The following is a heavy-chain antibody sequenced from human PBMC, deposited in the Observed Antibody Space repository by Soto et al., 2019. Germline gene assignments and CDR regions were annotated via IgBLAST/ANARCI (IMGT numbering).Heavy chain of an antibody. Sequence: QVQLVQSGAEVKKPGSSVQVSCKASGGTFSSYAISWVRQAPGQGLEWMGGIIPIFGTANYAQKFQGRVTITADESTSTADMELSSLRSEDTAVYYCARDDYSRVGMDVWGQGTTVTVSS. CDR3: ARDDYSRVGMDV. J-gene: IGHJ6*02. V-gene: IGHV1-69*01. CDR2: IIPIFGTA. CDR1: GGTFSSYA. D-gene: IGHD5-12*01.